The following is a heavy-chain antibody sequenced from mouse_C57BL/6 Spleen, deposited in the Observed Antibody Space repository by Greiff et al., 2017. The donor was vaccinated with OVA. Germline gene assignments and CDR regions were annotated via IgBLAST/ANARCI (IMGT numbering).Heavy chain of an antibody. V-gene: IGHV1-64*01. CDR1: GYTFTSYW. J-gene: IGHJ4*01. CDR2: IHPNSGST. CDR3: ARSPFYYGSGYAMDY. Sequence: VQLQQSGAELVKPGASVKLSCKASGYTFTSYWMHWVKQRPGQGLEWIGMIHPNSGSTNYNEKFKSKATLTVDKSSSTAYMQLSSLTSEDSAVYYCARSPFYYGSGYAMDYWGQGTSVTVSS. D-gene: IGHD1-1*01.